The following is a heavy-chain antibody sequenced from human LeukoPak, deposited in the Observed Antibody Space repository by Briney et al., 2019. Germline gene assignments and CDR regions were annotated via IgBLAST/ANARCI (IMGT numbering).Heavy chain of an antibody. CDR2: ISGSGGST. V-gene: IGHV3-23*01. J-gene: IGHJ4*02. CDR1: GFTFSSYA. D-gene: IGHD6-13*01. CDR3: AKVGSSSWYVPYYFDY. Sequence: GGSLRLSCAASGFTFSSYAMSWVRQAPGKGLEWVSAISGSGGSTYYADSVKGRFTISRDNSKNTLYLQMSSLRAEDTAVYYGAKVGSSSWYVPYYFDYWGQGTLVTVSS.